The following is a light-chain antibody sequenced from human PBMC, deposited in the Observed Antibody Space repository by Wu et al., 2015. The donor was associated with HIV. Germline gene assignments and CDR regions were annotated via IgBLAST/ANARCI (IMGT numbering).Light chain of an antibody. V-gene: IGKV1-39*01. J-gene: IGKJ3*01. CDR1: QNINNY. CDR3: QQSYNTPRT. Sequence: DIQMTQSPSPLSASVGDRVTITCRASQNINNYLNWYQKKPGRAPKLLIYAASTLQSGVPSRFSGRGSGTDFTLTINSLQPEDFATYYCQQSYNTPRTFGPGTKVDIK. CDR2: AAS.